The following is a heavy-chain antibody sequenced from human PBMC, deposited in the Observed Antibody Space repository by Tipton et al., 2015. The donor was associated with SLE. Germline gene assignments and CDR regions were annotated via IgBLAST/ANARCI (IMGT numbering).Heavy chain of an antibody. CDR1: GFTFSSSA. CDR2: ISGSGGST. CDR3: AKDGAIVVEDGYFQH. V-gene: IGHV3-23*01. J-gene: IGHJ1*01. Sequence: SLRLSCAASGFTFSSSAMSWVRQAPGKGLEWVSAISGSGGSTYYADSVKGRFTISRDNSKNTLYLQMNSLRAEDTAVYYCAKDGAIVVEDGYFQHWGQGTLVTVSS. D-gene: IGHD2-21*01.